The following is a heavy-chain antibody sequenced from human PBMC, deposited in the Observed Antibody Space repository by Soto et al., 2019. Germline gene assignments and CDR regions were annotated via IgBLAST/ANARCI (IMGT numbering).Heavy chain of an antibody. CDR1: GFTVSSYS. V-gene: IGHV3-23*01. CDR2: ISGSGGST. D-gene: IGHD5-12*01. Sequence: EVQLLESGGGLVQPGGSLRLSCAASGFTVSSYSMSWVRQAPGKGLEWVSAISGSGGSTYYADSVKGRFTISRDNYKNTLYLQMNSLRAEDTAVYYCAKDREMATAEYFQHWGQGTLVTVSS. CDR3: AKDREMATAEYFQH. J-gene: IGHJ1*01.